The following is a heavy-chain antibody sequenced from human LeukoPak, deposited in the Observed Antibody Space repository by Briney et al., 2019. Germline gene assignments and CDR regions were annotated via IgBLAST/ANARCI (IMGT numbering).Heavy chain of an antibody. CDR3: ARHRTVSYPTTNNWFDP. CDR2: IYYSGST. CDR1: GGSISSSSYY. D-gene: IGHD4-17*01. J-gene: IGHJ5*02. V-gene: IGHV4-39*01. Sequence: SETLSLTCTVSGGSISSSSYYWGWIRQPPGKGLEWIGSIYYSGSTYYNAPLKSRVTISVDTSKNQFSLKLSSVTAADTAVYYCARHRTVSYPTTNNWFDPWGQGTLVTVSP.